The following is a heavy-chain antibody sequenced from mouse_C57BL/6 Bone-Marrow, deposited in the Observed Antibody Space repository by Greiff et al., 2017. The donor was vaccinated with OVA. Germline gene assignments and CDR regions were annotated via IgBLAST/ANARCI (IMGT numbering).Heavy chain of an antibody. J-gene: IGHJ3*01. CDR2: IDPETGGT. CDR3: TRGRKLDDGYPWFAY. V-gene: IGHV1-15*01. Sequence: QVQLQQSGAELVRPGASVTLSCKASGYTFTDYEMHWVKQTPVHGLEWIGAIDPETGGTAYNQKFKGKAILTADKSSSTAYMELRSLTSEDSAVYYCTRGRKLDDGYPWFAYWGQGTLVTVSA. CDR1: GYTFTDYE. D-gene: IGHD2-3*01.